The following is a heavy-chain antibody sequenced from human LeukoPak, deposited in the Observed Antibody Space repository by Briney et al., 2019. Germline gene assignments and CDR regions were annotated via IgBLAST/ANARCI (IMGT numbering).Heavy chain of an antibody. V-gene: IGHV3-53*01. CDR2: IYTDGRT. D-gene: IGHD3-22*01. J-gene: IGHJ4*02. CDR1: GPTIRSNY. CDR3: ARDRCDVSGYYEY. Sequence: GSLRLSCATSGPTIRSNYMTWVRQAPGKGLEWVSFIYTDGRTYYADSVKGRFTISRDNSKNTLYLHMNGLRAEDTALYYCARDRCDVSGYYEYWGQGTLVTVSS.